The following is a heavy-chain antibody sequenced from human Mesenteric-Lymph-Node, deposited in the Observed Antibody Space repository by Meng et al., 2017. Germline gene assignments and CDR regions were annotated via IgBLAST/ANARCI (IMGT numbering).Heavy chain of an antibody. CDR3: AKRVVVTASSHWYFDL. D-gene: IGHD2-21*02. CDR2: ISGNGAGT. CDR1: GFTFGIYA. V-gene: IGHV3-23*01. J-gene: IGHJ2*01. Sequence: EVQLLESGGGLVQPGVSLRLSCAASGFTFGIYAMSWVRQAPGKGLEWLSGISGNGAGTYYADSMKGRFTISRDNSMNTLYLEMNSLRAEDTAIYYCAKRVVVTASSHWYFDLWGRGTLVTVSS.